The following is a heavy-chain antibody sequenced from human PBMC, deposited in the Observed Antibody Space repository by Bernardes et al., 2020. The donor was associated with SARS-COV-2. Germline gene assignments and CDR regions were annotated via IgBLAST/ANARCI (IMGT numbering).Heavy chain of an antibody. CDR3: AKDGLITYGMDV. CDR1: GFTFSSYA. V-gene: IGHV3-23*01. CDR2: LSGGGDTT. Sequence: GGSLRPSCAASGFTFSSYALNWVRQGPGKGVEWVSGLSGGGDTTYYAESVRGRFTISRDNSKNTLYLQMNSLRAEDTAAYYCAKDGLITYGMDVWGQGTTVTVSS. D-gene: IGHD2-8*01. J-gene: IGHJ6*02.